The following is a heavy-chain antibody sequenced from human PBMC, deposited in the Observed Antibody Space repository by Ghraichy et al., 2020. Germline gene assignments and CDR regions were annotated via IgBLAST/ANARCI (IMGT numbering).Heavy chain of an antibody. Sequence: SETLSLTCAVYGGSFSGYYWSWIRQPPGKGLEWIGEINHSGSTNYNPSLKSRVTISVDTSKNQFSLKLSSVTAADTAVYYCARGGRKTGRPHLVYFQHWGQGTLVTVSS. V-gene: IGHV4-34*01. CDR1: GGSFSGYY. CDR2: INHSGST. CDR3: ARGGRKTGRPHLVYFQH. D-gene: IGHD2-8*02. J-gene: IGHJ1*01.